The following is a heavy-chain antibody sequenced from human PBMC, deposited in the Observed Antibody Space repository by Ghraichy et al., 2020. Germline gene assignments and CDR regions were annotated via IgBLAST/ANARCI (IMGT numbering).Heavy chain of an antibody. J-gene: IGHJ2*01. Sequence: SETLSLTCAVSGYSISSGYYWGWIRQPPGKGLEWIGSIYHSGSTYYNPSLKSRVTISVDTSKNQFSLKLSSVTAADTAVYYCARDPWGEVGAGDWYFDLWGRGTLVTVSS. CDR3: ARDPWGEVGAGDWYFDL. D-gene: IGHD1-26*01. CDR2: IYHSGST. CDR1: GYSISSGYY. V-gene: IGHV4-38-2*02.